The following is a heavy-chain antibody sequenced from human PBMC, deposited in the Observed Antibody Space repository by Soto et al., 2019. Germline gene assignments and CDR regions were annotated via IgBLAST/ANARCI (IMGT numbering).Heavy chain of an antibody. Sequence: QVQLVQSGAEVKKPGASVKVSCKASGYTFTSYGISWVRQAPEQGLEWMGWISSYNGNTNYAQKLQGRVTMTTDTSTSTAYMELRSLRSVDTAVYYYARDVPPPGIALAGPFDYWGQGTLVTVSS. J-gene: IGHJ4*02. V-gene: IGHV1-18*01. D-gene: IGHD6-19*01. CDR1: GYTFTSYG. CDR2: ISSYNGNT. CDR3: ARDVPPPGIALAGPFDY.